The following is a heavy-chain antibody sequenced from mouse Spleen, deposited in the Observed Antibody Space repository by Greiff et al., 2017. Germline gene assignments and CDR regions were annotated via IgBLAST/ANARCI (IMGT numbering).Heavy chain of an antibody. V-gene: IGHV1-55*01. J-gene: IGHJ4*01. Sequence: VQLQQSGAELVKPGASVKMSCKASGYTFSSYWITWVRQRPGQGLEWIGDIYPDTGSTKYNEKFKSKATLTVDTSSSTAYMQLSSLTSEDSAVYYCARGKAGYFAMDYWGQGTSVTVSS. CDR1: GYTFSSYW. CDR2: IYPDTGST. CDR3: ARGKAGYFAMDY.